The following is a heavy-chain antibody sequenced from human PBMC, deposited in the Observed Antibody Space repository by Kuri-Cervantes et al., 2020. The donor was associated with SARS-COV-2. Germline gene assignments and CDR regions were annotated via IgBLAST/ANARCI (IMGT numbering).Heavy chain of an antibody. V-gene: IGHV3-21*01. CDR3: ARDSDDSSGNAFDI. Sequence: GESLKISCAASGFTFSNYSMNWVRQAPGKGLEWVSSISDSSSYIYYADSVKGRFTISRDNAKNSLYLQMNSLRAEDTAVYYCARDSDDSSGNAFDIWGQGTMVTVSS. CDR1: GFTFSNYS. D-gene: IGHD3-22*01. CDR2: ISDSSSYI. J-gene: IGHJ3*02.